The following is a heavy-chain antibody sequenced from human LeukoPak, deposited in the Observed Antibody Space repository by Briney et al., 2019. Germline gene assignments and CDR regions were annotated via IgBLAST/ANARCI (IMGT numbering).Heavy chain of an antibody. Sequence: GGSLRLSCAASGFTFSSYWMSWVRQAPGKGLEWVAHTKQDGSEKYYVDSVKGRFTISRDNAKNSLYLQMNSLRAEDTAVYYCARFSSYGFDAFDIWGQGTMVTVSS. CDR3: ARFSSYGFDAFDI. D-gene: IGHD5-18*01. CDR2: TKQDGSEK. V-gene: IGHV3-7*01. J-gene: IGHJ3*02. CDR1: GFTFSSYW.